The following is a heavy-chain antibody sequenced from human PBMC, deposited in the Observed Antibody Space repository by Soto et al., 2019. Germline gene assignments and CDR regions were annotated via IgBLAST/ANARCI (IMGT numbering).Heavy chain of an antibody. V-gene: IGHV3-74*01. D-gene: IGHD3-16*02. CDR1: GFSFSNYR. J-gene: IGHJ4*02. CDR3: ARRSDYVWGSSRPSY. Sequence: EVQLVESGGDSVQPGGSLRLSCAASGFSFSNYRMHWVRQAPGKGLVWVSRINLDGSSTSYADSMKGRFTISRDNANNTLYLQMNGLTAEDTAVYYCARRSDYVWGSSRPSYWGQGTLVTVSS. CDR2: INLDGSST.